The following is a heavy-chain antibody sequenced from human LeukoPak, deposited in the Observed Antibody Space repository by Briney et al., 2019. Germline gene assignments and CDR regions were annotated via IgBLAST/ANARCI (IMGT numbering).Heavy chain of an antibody. D-gene: IGHD3-22*01. CDR1: GFSFSAYN. V-gene: IGHV3-21*01. CDR2: ISPSGDHR. J-gene: IGHJ4*02. Sequence: GGSLRLSCAASGFSFSAYNINWVRQAPGKGLEWVSCISPSGDHRYYADSVRGRFTISRDNDKSSVYLQMNSLRAEDTAVYYCARDAAYFDSSGYYPDPLDYWGQGTLVSV. CDR3: ARDAAYFDSSGYYPDPLDY.